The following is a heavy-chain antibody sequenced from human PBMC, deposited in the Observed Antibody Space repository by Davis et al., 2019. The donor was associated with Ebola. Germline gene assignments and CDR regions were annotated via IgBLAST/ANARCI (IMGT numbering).Heavy chain of an antibody. CDR3: AKATVPTGWFDP. Sequence: SLKISCAASGFTFSDYYMSWIRQAPGKGLEWVSGISWNSGSIGYADSVKGRFTISRDNAKNSLYLQMNSLRAEDTALYYCAKATVPTGWFDPWGQGTLVTVSS. CDR1: GFTFSDYY. CDR2: ISWNSGSI. J-gene: IGHJ5*02. D-gene: IGHD1-1*01. V-gene: IGHV3-9*01.